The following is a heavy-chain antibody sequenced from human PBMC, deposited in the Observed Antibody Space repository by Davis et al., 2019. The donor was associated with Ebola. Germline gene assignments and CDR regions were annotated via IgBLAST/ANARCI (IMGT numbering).Heavy chain of an antibody. J-gene: IGHJ4*02. Sequence: GESLKISCKGSGYRFTNSWIGWVRQMPGKGLEWVGFIYPGDSDTKYSPSFQGQVTISVDRSIDTAYLQWSSLRASDTAMYYCARRGDWGFFFDFWGQGTLVTVSS. CDR3: ARRGDWGFFFDF. D-gene: IGHD2-21*02. CDR1: GYRFTNSW. V-gene: IGHV5-51*01. CDR2: IYPGDSDT.